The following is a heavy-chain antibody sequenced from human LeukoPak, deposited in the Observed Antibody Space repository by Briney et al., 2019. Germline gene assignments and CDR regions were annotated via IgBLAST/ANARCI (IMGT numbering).Heavy chain of an antibody. CDR3: AKSRPHNDFWSGYYPSGYYYYGMDV. Sequence: PSETLSLTCTVSGGSISSYYWSWIRQPAGKGLEWVGRIYTSGSTNYNPSLKSRVTMSVDTSKNQFSLKLSSVTAADTAVYYCAKSRPHNDFWSGYYPSGYYYYGMDVWGQGTTVTVSS. CDR2: IYTSGST. V-gene: IGHV4-4*07. J-gene: IGHJ6*02. CDR1: GGSISSYY. D-gene: IGHD3-3*01.